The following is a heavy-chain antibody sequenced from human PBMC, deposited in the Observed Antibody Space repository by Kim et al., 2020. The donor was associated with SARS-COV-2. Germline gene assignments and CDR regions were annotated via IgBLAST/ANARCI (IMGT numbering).Heavy chain of an antibody. V-gene: IGHV3-30*07. Sequence: AGSGKGRFTISRDNSRNTVHLQMNSLRVDDTAVYYCARDAGSYYYYSMDVWGPGTPVTVSS. J-gene: IGHJ6*02. D-gene: IGHD2-15*01. CDR3: ARDAGSYYYYSMDV.